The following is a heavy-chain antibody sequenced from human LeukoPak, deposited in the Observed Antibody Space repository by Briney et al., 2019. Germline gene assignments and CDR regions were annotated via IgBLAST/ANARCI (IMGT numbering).Heavy chain of an antibody. Sequence: ASVKVSCKVSGYTLTELSMHWVRQAPGKGLEWMGGFDPEDGETIYAQKFQGRVTMTEDTSTDTAYMELSSLRSEDTAVYYCATDPYCSSTSCGGWFDPWGQGTLVTVSS. D-gene: IGHD2-2*01. CDR3: ATDPYCSSTSCGGWFDP. J-gene: IGHJ5*02. CDR1: GYTLTELS. CDR2: FDPEDGET. V-gene: IGHV1-24*01.